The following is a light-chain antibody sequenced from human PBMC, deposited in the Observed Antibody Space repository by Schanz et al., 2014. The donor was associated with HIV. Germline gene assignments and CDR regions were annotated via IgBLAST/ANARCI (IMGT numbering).Light chain of an antibody. J-gene: IGLJ3*02. CDR3: SSYTSSSNLL. CDR1: SSDVGGYNY. CDR2: EVS. V-gene: IGLV2-8*01. Sequence: QSALTQPPSASGSPGQSVTISCTGTSSDVGGYNYVSWYQQHPGKAPKLLIYEVSKRPSGVPDRFSGSKSGIAASLTISGLQADDEADYYCSSYTSSSNLLFGGGTKLTVL.